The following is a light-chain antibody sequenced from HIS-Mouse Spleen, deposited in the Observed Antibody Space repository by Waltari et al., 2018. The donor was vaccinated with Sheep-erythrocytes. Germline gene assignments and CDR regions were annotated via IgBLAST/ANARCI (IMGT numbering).Light chain of an antibody. J-gene: IGLJ2*01. Sequence: QSALTQPRSVSGSPGQSVTISCTGTRSDVGSYNYVSWYQQQPGKAPNLMIYDVSKRPSGVPARFSGSKSGTTASLTISGLQAEDEADYSCCSYAGPVVFGGGTKLTVL. CDR1: RSDVGSYNY. V-gene: IGLV2-11*01. CDR3: CSYAGPVV. CDR2: DVS.